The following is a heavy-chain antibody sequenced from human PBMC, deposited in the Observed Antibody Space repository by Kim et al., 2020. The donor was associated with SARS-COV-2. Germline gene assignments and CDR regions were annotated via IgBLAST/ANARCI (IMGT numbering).Heavy chain of an antibody. D-gene: IGHD6-13*01. J-gene: IGHJ6*02. CDR2: IYYSGST. V-gene: IGHV4-39*01. CDR3: ARLSIAAAGTTIYYYYGMDV. Sequence: SETLSLTCTVSGGSISSSSYYWGWIRQPPGKGLEWIGSIYYSGSTYYNPSLKSRVTISVDTSKNQFSLKPSSVTAADTAVYYCARLSIAAAGTTIYYYYGMDVWGQGTTVTVSS. CDR1: GGSISSSSYY.